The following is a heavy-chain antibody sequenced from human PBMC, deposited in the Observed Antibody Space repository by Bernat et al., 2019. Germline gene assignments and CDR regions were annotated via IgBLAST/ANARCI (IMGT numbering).Heavy chain of an antibody. CDR3: ARNAIFGGAYTIDF. J-gene: IGHJ4*02. D-gene: IGHD3-3*01. CDR2: INSDGSRT. V-gene: IGHV3-74*01. CDR1: GFTSSSYW. Sequence: EVQLVESGGGLVQPGGSLRLSCAASGFTSSSYWMHWVRQPPGKGPVWVSRINSDGSRTNYADSVKGRFTISRDNAKNTLYLQMSSLRAEDTAVYFCARNAIFGGAYTIDFWGKGTLVTVSS.